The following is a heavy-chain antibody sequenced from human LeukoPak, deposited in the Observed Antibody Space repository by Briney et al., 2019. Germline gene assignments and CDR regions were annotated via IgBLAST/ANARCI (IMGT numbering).Heavy chain of an antibody. D-gene: IGHD1-26*01. CDR2: INPNSGGT. Sequence: ASVKVSCEASGYTFTGYYMHWVRQAPGQGLEWMGWINPNSGGTNYAQKFQGRVTMTRDTSISTAYMELSRLRSDDTAVYYCARAEGGATDFDYWGQGTLVTVSS. CDR3: ARAEGGATDFDY. CDR1: GYTFTGYY. V-gene: IGHV1-2*02. J-gene: IGHJ4*02.